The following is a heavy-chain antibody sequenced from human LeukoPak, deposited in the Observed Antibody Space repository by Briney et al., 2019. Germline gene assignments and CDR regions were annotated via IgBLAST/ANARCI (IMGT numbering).Heavy chain of an antibody. Sequence: GGSLRLSCAASGFTFSSYAMHWVRQAPGKGLEWVAVISYDGSNKYYADSVKGRFTISRDNSKNTLYLQMNSLRAEDTAVYYCAREVAGSGYLAHDAFDIWGQGTMVTVSS. V-gene: IGHV3-30*04. CDR1: GFTFSSYA. CDR3: AREVAGSGYLAHDAFDI. CDR2: ISYDGSNK. D-gene: IGHD3-22*01. J-gene: IGHJ3*02.